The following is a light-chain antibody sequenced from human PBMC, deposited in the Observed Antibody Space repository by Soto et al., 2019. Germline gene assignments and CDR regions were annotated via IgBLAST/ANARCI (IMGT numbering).Light chain of an antibody. CDR1: SSDIGYYNY. V-gene: IGLV2-14*01. Sequence: QSALTQPASVSGSPGQSITLSCTGTSSDIGYYNYVSWYRQHPGKAPKLMIYEVSNRPSGVSYRFSGSKSGNTASLAISGLQAEDEADYYCSSYTTSSTQVFGGGTKLTVL. CDR3: SSYTTSSTQV. J-gene: IGLJ3*02. CDR2: EVS.